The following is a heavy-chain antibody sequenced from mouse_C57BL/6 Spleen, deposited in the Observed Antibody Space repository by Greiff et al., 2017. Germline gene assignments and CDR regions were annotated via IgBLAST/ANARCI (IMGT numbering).Heavy chain of an antibody. J-gene: IGHJ3*01. CDR1: GYTFTSYW. V-gene: IGHV1-64*01. D-gene: IGHD1-1*01. CDR2: IHPNSGST. CDR3: EGDGSSYAFAY. Sequence: QVQLQQPGAELVKPWASVTLSCKASGYTFTSYWMHWVKQRPGQGLEWVGMIHPNSGSTNYNEKFKSKAILTVDISYSTAYRQLSSLTSEDSAVYYGEGDGSSYAFAYWGQGTLVTVSA.